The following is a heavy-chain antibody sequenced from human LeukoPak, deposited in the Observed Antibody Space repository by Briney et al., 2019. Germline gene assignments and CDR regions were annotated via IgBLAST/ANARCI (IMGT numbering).Heavy chain of an antibody. V-gene: IGHV3-20*04. J-gene: IGHJ4*02. Sequence: ETLSLTCPVSGGSISSDYWSWVRQSPGKGLEWVARISWNGANTGYADSVKGRFTISRDNAENSLFLQTNSLTADDTALYYCARDHCSSTTCYFEDWGQGTLVTVSS. CDR3: ARDHCSSTTCYFED. CDR1: GGSISSDY. D-gene: IGHD2-2*01. CDR2: ISWNGANT.